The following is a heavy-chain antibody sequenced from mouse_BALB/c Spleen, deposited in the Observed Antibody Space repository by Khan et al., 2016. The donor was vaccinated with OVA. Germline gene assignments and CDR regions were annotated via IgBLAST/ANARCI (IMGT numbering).Heavy chain of an antibody. D-gene: IGHD2-1*01. V-gene: IGHV1-9*01. CDR1: GYIFSSYW. CDR2: ILPGSDST. J-gene: IGHJ1*01. CDR3: ARYGNHWNFDV. Sequence: QIQLVQSGAELMKPGASVKISCKATGYIFSSYWIEWVKQRPGHGLEWIGEILPGSDSTNYNEKFKGKATFTAETSSNTAYMQLSSLTSEDSAVYYCARYGNHWNFDVWGAGTTVTVSS.